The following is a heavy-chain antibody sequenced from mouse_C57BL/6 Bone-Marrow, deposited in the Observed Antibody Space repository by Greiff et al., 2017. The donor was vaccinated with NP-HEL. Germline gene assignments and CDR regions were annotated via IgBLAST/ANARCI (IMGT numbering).Heavy chain of an antibody. V-gene: IGHV5-4*01. CDR2: ISDGGSYT. J-gene: IGHJ3*01. CDR3: ARTRDYGSSFELAWFAY. D-gene: IGHD1-1*01. Sequence: EVQRVESGGGLVKPGGSLKLSCAASGFTFSSYAMSWVRQTPEKRLEWVATISDGGSYTYYPDNVKGRFTISRDNAKNNLYLQMSHLKSEDTAMYYCARTRDYGSSFELAWFAYWGQGTLVTVSA. CDR1: GFTFSSYA.